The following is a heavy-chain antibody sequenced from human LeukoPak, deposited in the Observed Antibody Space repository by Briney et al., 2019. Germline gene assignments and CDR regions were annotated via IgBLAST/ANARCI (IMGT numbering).Heavy chain of an antibody. CDR1: GYTFTSYA. D-gene: IGHD5-18*01. V-gene: IGHV1-3*03. Sequence: GESLKVSCKASGYTFTSYAMHWVRQAPGQRLEWMGWINAGNGNTKYSQEFQGRVTITRDTSASTAYMELSSLRSEDMAVYYCARFSYRKAFDIWGQGTMVTVSS. CDR3: ARFSYRKAFDI. CDR2: INAGNGNT. J-gene: IGHJ3*02.